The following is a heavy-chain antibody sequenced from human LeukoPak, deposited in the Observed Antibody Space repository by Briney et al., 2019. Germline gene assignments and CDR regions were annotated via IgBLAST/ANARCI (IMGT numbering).Heavy chain of an antibody. CDR2: IIPIFGTA. CDR1: GGTFSSYA. CDR3: ARGVVVAAIYNWFDP. Sequence: VASVKVSCKASGGTFSSYAISWVRQAPGQGLEWMGGIIPIFGTANYAQKFQGRVTITADESTSTAYMELSSLRSEDTAVYYCARGVVVAAIYNWFDPWGQGTLVTVSS. J-gene: IGHJ5*02. D-gene: IGHD2-15*01. V-gene: IGHV1-69*13.